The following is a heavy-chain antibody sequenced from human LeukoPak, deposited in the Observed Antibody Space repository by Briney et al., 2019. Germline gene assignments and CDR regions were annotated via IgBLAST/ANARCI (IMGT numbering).Heavy chain of an antibody. V-gene: IGHV3-30*18. J-gene: IGHJ6*02. CDR2: ISYDGSKK. Sequence: GRSLRLSCAASGFTFSSYGMHWVRQAPGKGLEWVAVISYDGSKKYYADSVKGRFTISRDNSKNTLYLQMNSLRAEDTAVYYCANDSHYDFWSGYYLLGYYYAMDVWGQGTTVTVSS. D-gene: IGHD3-3*01. CDR1: GFTFSSYG. CDR3: ANDSHYDFWSGYYLLGYYYAMDV.